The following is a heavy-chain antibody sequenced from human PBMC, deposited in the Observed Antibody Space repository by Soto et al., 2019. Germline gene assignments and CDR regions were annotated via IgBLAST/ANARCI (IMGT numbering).Heavy chain of an antibody. J-gene: IGHJ4*02. CDR2: INDDGTYT. Sequence: EVQLVESGGVLLQPGGSLRLSCAASGFTFSMYWMHWVRQVPGKGPEWVSRINDDGTYTNYAYSVKGRFTISRDNAKNTVYLQMNDLRAEDTAVYYCTKGPRSTSTGTGAFWGQGTLGTVST. CDR3: TKGPRSTSTGTGAF. CDR1: GFTFSMYW. D-gene: IGHD1-1*01. V-gene: IGHV3-74*01.